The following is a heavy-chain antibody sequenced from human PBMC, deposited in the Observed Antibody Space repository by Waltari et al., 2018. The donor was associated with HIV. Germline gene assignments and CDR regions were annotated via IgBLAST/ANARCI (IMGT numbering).Heavy chain of an antibody. D-gene: IGHD1-26*01. CDR1: GGSISRSGYY. J-gene: IGHJ5*02. Sequence: QVQLQESGPGLVKPSPTLSLTCTVSGGSISRSGYYWSWIRQRPGKGLEWIGSIYYRGNTYYNPSLKSLLTISLDTSKNHFSLRLNSVTAADTAVYYCARGGVGATTNWLDPWGQGTLVTVSS. V-gene: IGHV4-31*01. CDR3: ARGGVGATTNWLDP. CDR2: IYYRGNT.